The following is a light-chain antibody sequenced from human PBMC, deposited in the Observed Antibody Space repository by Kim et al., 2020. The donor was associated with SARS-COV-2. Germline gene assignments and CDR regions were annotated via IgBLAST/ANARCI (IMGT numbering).Light chain of an antibody. CDR1: QSFSSY. J-gene: IGKJ4*01. Sequence: EIVLTQSPATLSLSPGDSATLSCRASQSFSSYLAWYQQKPGQAPRLLIYDASNRATGIPARFSGSGSGTDFTLTISSLEPEDFAVYYCQQRSNWPLTFGGGTKVDIK. CDR2: DAS. CDR3: QQRSNWPLT. V-gene: IGKV3-11*01.